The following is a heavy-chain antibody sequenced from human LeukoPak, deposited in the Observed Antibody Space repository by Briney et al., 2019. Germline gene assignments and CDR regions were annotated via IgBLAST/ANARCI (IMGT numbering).Heavy chain of an antibody. Sequence: SETLSLTCAVSGGSISSSSYYWGWIRQPPGKGLEWIGSIYYSGSTYYNPSLKSRVTISVDTSKNQFSLKLSSVTAADTAVYYCLSGVSAIGYYYYGMDVWGQGTTVTVS. CDR2: IYYSGST. D-gene: IGHD2-8*01. V-gene: IGHV4-39*01. CDR1: GGSISSSSYY. J-gene: IGHJ6*02. CDR3: LSGVSAIGYYYYGMDV.